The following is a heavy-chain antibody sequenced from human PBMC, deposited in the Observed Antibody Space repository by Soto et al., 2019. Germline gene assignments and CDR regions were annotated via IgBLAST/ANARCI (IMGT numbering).Heavy chain of an antibody. V-gene: IGHV4-59*08. D-gene: IGHD2-2*01. Sequence: SETLSLTCTVSGGSISSYYWSWIRQPPGKGLEWIGYIYYSGSTNYNPSLKSRVTISVDTSKNQFSLKLSSVTAADTAVYYCARRGPIVVVPAAHRRAGWFDPWGQGTLVTVSS. CDR3: ARRGPIVVVPAAHRRAGWFDP. J-gene: IGHJ5*02. CDR1: GGSISSYY. CDR2: IYYSGST.